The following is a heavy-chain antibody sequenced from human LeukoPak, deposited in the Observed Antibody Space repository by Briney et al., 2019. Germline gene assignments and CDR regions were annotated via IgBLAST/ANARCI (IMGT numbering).Heavy chain of an antibody. CDR2: INQGGSEK. V-gene: IGHV3-7*01. Sequence: PGGSLRLSCAASGFTIIKYWMSWVRQAPGKGLEWVANINQGGSEKDYVDSVKGRFTTSRDNAKNSLFLQMNSLRAEDTALYYCVPHYFDSSGYYHGYWGQGTLVTVSS. J-gene: IGHJ4*02. CDR1: GFTIIKYW. CDR3: VPHYFDSSGYYHGY. D-gene: IGHD3-22*01.